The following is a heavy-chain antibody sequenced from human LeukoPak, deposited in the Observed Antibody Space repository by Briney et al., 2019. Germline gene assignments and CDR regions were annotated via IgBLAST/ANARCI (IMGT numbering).Heavy chain of an antibody. D-gene: IGHD2-2*01. CDR2: INHSGST. CDR3: ARGLGVVVPAAKVY. CDR1: GGSFSRYY. Sequence: SETLSLTCAVYGGSFSRYYWSWIRQPPGKGLEWIGEINHSGSTSYNPSLKSRVTISVDTSKNQFSLKLSSVTAADTAVYYCARGLGVVVPAAKVYWGQGTLVTVSS. J-gene: IGHJ4*02. V-gene: IGHV4-34*01.